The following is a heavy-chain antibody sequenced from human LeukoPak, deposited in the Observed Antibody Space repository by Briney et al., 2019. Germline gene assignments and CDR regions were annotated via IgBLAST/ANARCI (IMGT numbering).Heavy chain of an antibody. CDR2: IIASGGTT. J-gene: IGHJ6*03. D-gene: IGHD3-10*01. Sequence: GGSLRLSCAASGFPFSSYAMSWFRQTPGKGLEWVSSIIASGGTTHYADSVKGRFTISRDNAKNSLYLQMDSLRAEDTAVYYCARERSVLLWFGEWINYYYYMDVWGKGTTVTISS. CDR3: ARERSVLLWFGEWINYYYYMDV. CDR1: GFPFSSYA. V-gene: IGHV3-23*01.